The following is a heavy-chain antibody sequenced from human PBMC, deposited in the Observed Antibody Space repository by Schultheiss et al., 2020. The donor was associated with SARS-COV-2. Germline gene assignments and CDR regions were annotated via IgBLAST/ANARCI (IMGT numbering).Heavy chain of an antibody. CDR3: ARSIRHPDY. CDR1: GDSISNGSYY. J-gene: IGHJ4*02. CDR2: IHSSGHT. D-gene: IGHD3-9*01. V-gene: IGHV4-61*02. Sequence: SQTLSLTCTVSGDSISNGSYYWSWIRQPAGKGLEWIGRIHSSGHTNYNPSLKSRVTISVDTSKNQFSLKLSSVTAADTAVYYCARSIRHPDYWGQGTLVTVSS.